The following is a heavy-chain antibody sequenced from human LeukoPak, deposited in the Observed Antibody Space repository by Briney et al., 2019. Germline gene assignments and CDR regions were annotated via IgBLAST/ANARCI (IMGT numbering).Heavy chain of an antibody. CDR2: INPNSGGT. Sequence: ASVKVSCKASGYTFTGYYMHWVRQAPGQGLEWMGWINPNSGGTNYAQKFQGRVTMTRDTSISTAYMELSRLRSDDTAVYYCARAVIVVVITGYYFDYWGQGTLVTVSS. CDR1: GYTFTGYY. J-gene: IGHJ4*02. CDR3: ARAVIVVVITGYYFDY. D-gene: IGHD3-22*01. V-gene: IGHV1-2*02.